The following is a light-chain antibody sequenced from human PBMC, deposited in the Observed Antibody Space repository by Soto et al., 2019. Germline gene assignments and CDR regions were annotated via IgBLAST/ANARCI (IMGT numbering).Light chain of an antibody. CDR3: QQFHKWPLT. CDR1: QSVSNN. Sequence: EVVMTQSPATLSVSPGERDTLSYRASQSVSNNLAWYQQKPGQTPRVLIDGASTRATGIPARFSGSGSGIEFTLTISSLQSEDVAVYYCQQFHKWPLTFGGGTKV. J-gene: IGKJ4*01. CDR2: GAS. V-gene: IGKV3-15*01.